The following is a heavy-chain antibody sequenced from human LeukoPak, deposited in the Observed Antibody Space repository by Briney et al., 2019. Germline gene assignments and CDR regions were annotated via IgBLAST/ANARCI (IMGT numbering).Heavy chain of an antibody. CDR2: INHSGST. J-gene: IGHJ4*02. CDR1: GGSFSGYY. Sequence: SETLSLTCAVYGGSFSGYYWSWIRQPPGKGLEWIGEINHSGSTNYNPSLKSRVTISVDTSKNQFSLKLSSVTAADTAVYYCAREGYDSSGLVYWGQGTLVTVSP. V-gene: IGHV4-34*01. CDR3: AREGYDSSGLVY. D-gene: IGHD3-22*01.